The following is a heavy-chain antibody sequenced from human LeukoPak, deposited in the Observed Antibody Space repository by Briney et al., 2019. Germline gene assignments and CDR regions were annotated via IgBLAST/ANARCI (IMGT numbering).Heavy chain of an antibody. V-gene: IGHV4-34*01. CDR1: GGSFSGYY. CDR3: ARNGYDYVWGSYRRPNYFDY. J-gene: IGHJ4*02. CDR2: INHSGST. D-gene: IGHD3-16*02. Sequence: SETLSLTSAVYGGSFSGYYWSWIRQPPGKGLEWIGEINHSGSTNYNPSLKSRVTISVDTSKNQFSLKLSSVTAADTAVYYCARNGYDYVWGSYRRPNYFDYWGQGTLVTVSS.